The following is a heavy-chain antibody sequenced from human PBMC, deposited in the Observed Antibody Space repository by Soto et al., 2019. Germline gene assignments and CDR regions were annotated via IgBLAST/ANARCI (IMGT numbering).Heavy chain of an antibody. CDR3: ARLSWYYYDSSGYPTDAFDI. J-gene: IGHJ3*02. Sequence: ASVKVSCKASGYTFTSYDINWVRQATGQGLEWMGWMNPNSGNTGYAQKFQGRVTMTRNTSISTAYMELSSLRSEDTAVYYCARLSWYYYDSSGYPTDAFDIWGQGXMVTV. CDR2: MNPNSGNT. V-gene: IGHV1-8*01. D-gene: IGHD3-22*01. CDR1: GYTFTSYD.